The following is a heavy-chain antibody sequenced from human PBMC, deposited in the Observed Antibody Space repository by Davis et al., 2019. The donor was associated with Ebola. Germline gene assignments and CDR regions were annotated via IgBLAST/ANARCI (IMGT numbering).Heavy chain of an antibody. D-gene: IGHD1-26*01. CDR2: IRTGSTANI. CDR3: ARDRSGGAFDI. J-gene: IGHJ3*02. Sequence: PGGSLRLSCAASGFTFSSYDMNWVRQAPGKGLEWVSFIRTGSTANIYYADSVEGRFTASRDNAKNSLYLQMNGLRDEDTAVYYCARDRSGGAFDIWGQGTMVTVSS. V-gene: IGHV3-48*02. CDR1: GFTFSSYD.